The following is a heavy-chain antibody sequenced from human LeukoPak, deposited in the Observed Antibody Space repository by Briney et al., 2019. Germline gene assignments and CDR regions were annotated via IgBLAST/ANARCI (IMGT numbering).Heavy chain of an antibody. CDR3: ARGGGLDV. Sequence: GRSLRLSCAASGFTFSSYGMHWVRQAPGKGLEWVASINHNGNVNYYVDSVKGRFTISRDNAKNSLYLQVSNLRAEDTAVYFCARGGGLDVWGQGATVTVSS. CDR2: INHNGNVN. D-gene: IGHD3-16*01. V-gene: IGHV3-7*03. CDR1: GFTFSSYG. J-gene: IGHJ6*02.